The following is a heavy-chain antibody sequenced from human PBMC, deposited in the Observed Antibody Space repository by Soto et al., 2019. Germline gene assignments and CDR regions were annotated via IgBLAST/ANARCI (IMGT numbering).Heavy chain of an antibody. D-gene: IGHD2-15*01. J-gene: IGHJ3*02. V-gene: IGHV3-11*01. CDR3: VRRGSFPETRLWAFDI. CDR1: GFTFSDYY. CDR2: ISSSGSTI. Sequence: QVQLVESGGGLVKPGGSLRLSRAASGFTFSDYYMSWIRQAPGKGLEWVSYISSSGSTIYYADSVKGRFTISRDNAKNSLYLQMNSLRAEDTAVYYCVRRGSFPETRLWAFDIWGQGTMVTVSS.